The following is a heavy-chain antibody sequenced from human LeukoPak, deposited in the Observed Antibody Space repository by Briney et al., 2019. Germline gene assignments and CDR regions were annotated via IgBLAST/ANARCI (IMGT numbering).Heavy chain of an antibody. D-gene: IGHD1/OR15-1a*01. Sequence: SETLSLTCTVSGGSISSSSYYWGWIRQPPGKGLEWIGSIYYSGSTHYNPSLKSRVTISVDTSKNQFSLKLTSVTAADTAVYYCARLSANPINNDYYMDVWGKGTTVTISS. V-gene: IGHV4-39*07. CDR1: GGSISSSSYY. CDR3: ARLSANPINNDYYMDV. CDR2: IYYSGST. J-gene: IGHJ6*03.